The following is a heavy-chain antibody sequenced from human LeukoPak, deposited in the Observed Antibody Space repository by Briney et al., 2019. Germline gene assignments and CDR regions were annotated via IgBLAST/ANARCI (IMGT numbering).Heavy chain of an antibody. Sequence: PGGSLRLSCAASGFTASSNYMSWVRQAPGKGLEWVSVIYSGGSTYYADSVKGRFTISRDNSKDTLYLQMNSLRAEDTAVYYCAGYLIYDFWSGYPGGMDVWGQGTTVTVSS. CDR3: AGYLIYDFWSGYPGGMDV. CDR1: GFTASSNY. CDR2: IYSGGST. V-gene: IGHV3-53*01. D-gene: IGHD3-3*01. J-gene: IGHJ6*02.